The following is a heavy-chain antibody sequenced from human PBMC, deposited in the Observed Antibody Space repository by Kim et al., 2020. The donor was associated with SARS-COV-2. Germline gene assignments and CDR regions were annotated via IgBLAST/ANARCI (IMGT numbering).Heavy chain of an antibody. CDR2: ISYDGSNK. Sequence: GGSLRLSCAASGFTFSSYAMHWVRQAPGKGLEWVAVISYDGSNKYYADSVKGRFTISRDNSKNTLYLQMNSLRAEDTAVYYCARDVGYCTNGVCYSGAFDIWGQGTMVTVSS. V-gene: IGHV3-30-3*01. J-gene: IGHJ3*02. CDR3: ARDVGYCTNGVCYSGAFDI. D-gene: IGHD2-8*01. CDR1: GFTFSSYA.